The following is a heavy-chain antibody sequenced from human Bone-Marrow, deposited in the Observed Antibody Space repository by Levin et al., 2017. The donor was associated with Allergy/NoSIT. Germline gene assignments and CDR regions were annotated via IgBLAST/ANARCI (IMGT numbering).Heavy chain of an antibody. D-gene: IGHD2-2*01. CDR1: GYTFTSYY. CDR2: INPSGGST. V-gene: IGHV1-46*01. Sequence: ASVKVSCKASGYTFTSYYMHWVRQAPGQGLEWMGIINPSGGSTSYAQKFQGRVTMTRDTSTSTVYMELSSLRSEDTAVYYCARGYDDIVVVPAASRRYWFDPWVQGTLVTVSS. CDR3: ARGYDDIVVVPAASRRYWFDP. J-gene: IGHJ5*02.